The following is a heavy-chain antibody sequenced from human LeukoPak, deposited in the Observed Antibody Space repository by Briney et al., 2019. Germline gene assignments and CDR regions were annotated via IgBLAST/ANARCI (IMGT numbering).Heavy chain of an antibody. Sequence: PSETLSLTCTVSGGSISSYYWSWIRQPPGKGLEWIGYIYYSGSTNYNPSLKSRVTVSVDTSKNQFSLKLSSVTAADTAMYYCASQVGATIQTWGQGTLVTVSS. J-gene: IGHJ5*02. CDR1: GGSISSYY. CDR3: ASQVGATIQT. V-gene: IGHV4-59*01. CDR2: IYYSGST. D-gene: IGHD1-26*01.